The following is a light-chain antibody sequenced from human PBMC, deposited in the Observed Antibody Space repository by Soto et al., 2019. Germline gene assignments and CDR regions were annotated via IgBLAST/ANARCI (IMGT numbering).Light chain of an antibody. Sequence: DIPMTQSPTSVSASVGDRVTITCRASQDISSSLAWYQQKPGKAPKLLIYAASSLQSGVPSRFSGSGSGTDFTLTISSLQPEDIATYYCQQYDNFFTFGPGTRVDIK. CDR2: AAS. V-gene: IGKV1D-12*01. CDR3: QQYDNFFT. CDR1: QDISSS. J-gene: IGKJ3*01.